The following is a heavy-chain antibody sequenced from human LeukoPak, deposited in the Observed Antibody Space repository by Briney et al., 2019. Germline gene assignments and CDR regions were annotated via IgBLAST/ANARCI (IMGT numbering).Heavy chain of an antibody. CDR3: ARATGSYHDSFDI. CDR1: GGSISSSSYY. V-gene: IGHV4-39*01. D-gene: IGHD3-10*01. Sequence: SETLSLTCTVSGGSISSSSYYWGWIRQPPGKGLEWIGSIYYSGSTYYNPSLKSRVTISVDTSKHQFSLKLSSVTAADTAVYYCARATGSYHDSFDIWGQGTMVTVSS. J-gene: IGHJ3*02. CDR2: IYYSGST.